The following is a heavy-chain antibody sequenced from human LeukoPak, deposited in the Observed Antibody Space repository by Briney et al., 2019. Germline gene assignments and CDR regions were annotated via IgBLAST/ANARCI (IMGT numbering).Heavy chain of an antibody. J-gene: IGHJ5*02. CDR2: INHSGST. D-gene: IGHD3-22*01. Sequence: PSETLSLTCAVYGGSFSGYYWSWIRQPPGEGLEWIGEINHSGSTNYNPSLKSRVTISVDTSKNQFSLKLSSVTAADTAVYYCARGRVRRGYYDSSGHQNWFDPWGQGTLVTVSS. CDR1: GGSFSGYY. V-gene: IGHV4-34*01. CDR3: ARGRVRRGYYDSSGHQNWFDP.